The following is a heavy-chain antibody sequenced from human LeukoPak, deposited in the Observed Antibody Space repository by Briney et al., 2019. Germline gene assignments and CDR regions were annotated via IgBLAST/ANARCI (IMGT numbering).Heavy chain of an antibody. CDR1: GFTFSNAY. D-gene: IGHD3-16*01. CDR3: AKPITFGGVSLSDY. J-gene: IGHJ4*02. V-gene: IGHV3-30*18. Sequence: PGGSLRLSCAASGFTFSNAYMNWVRQAPGKGLEWVAVISYDGSNKYYADSVKGRFTISRDNSKNTLYLQMNSLRAEDTAVYYCAKPITFGGVSLSDYWGQGTLVTVSS. CDR2: ISYDGSNK.